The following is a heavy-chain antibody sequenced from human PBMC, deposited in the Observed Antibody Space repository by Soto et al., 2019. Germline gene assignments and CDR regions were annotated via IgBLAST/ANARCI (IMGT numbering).Heavy chain of an antibody. Sequence: QVQLVESGGGVVQPGWSLRLSCAASGFTFSSYGMHWVRQAPGKGLEWVAVISYDGSNKYYADSVKGRFTISRDNSKNTLYLQMNSLRAEDTAVYYCAKEEGYSFPCGMDVWGQGTTVTVSS. V-gene: IGHV3-30*18. CDR1: GFTFSSYG. CDR2: ISYDGSNK. J-gene: IGHJ6*02. D-gene: IGHD5-18*01. CDR3: AKEEGYSFPCGMDV.